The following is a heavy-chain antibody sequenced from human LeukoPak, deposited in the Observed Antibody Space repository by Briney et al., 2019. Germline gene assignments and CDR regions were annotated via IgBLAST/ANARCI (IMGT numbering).Heavy chain of an antibody. Sequence: PSETLSLTCTVSGGSISSYHCSWIRPPPGKGLEWIGYMHDSGITNYNPSLESRVTISVDTSKNQFSLKLNSVTAADTAVYYCATGRDAYKTGYWGQGTLVTVSS. V-gene: IGHV4-59*01. CDR3: ATGRDAYKTGY. CDR2: MHDSGIT. CDR1: GGSISSYH. D-gene: IGHD5-24*01. J-gene: IGHJ4*02.